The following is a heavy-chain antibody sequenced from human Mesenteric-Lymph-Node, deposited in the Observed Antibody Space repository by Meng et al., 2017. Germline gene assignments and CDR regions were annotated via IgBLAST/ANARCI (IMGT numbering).Heavy chain of an antibody. CDR1: GGSMRSGDFF. V-gene: IGHV4-30-4*01. CDR3: ARGGYDLNWFDP. Sequence: QLQESRHDLVKPSQTLSSPCTVSGGSMRSGDFFWNWIRQPPGKGLEWIGYIYYSGNTYYNPSLKSRVTISIDTSKNQFSLKLNSVTAADTAVYYCARGGYDLNWFDPWGQGTLVTVSS. CDR2: IYYSGNT. J-gene: IGHJ5*02. D-gene: IGHD2-15*01.